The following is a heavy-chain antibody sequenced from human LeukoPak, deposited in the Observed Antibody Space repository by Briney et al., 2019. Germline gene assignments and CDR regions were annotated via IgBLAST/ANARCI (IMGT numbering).Heavy chain of an antibody. D-gene: IGHD2-2*02. CDR2: IYHSGST. Sequence: PSETLSLTCAVSGYSISSGYYWGWIRTSPGKGLEWIGNIYHSGSTYKNPSLKSRVTISLDTSKNQFSLKLSSVTAADTAMYYCARLSGAPVRHPIYHFDYWGQGTLVAVSS. CDR1: GYSISSGYY. CDR3: ARLSGAPVRHPIYHFDY. V-gene: IGHV4-38-2*01. J-gene: IGHJ4*02.